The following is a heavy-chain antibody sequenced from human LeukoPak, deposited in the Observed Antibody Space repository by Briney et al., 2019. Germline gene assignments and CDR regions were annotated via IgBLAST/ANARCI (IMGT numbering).Heavy chain of an antibody. CDR2: ISSTGAYI. D-gene: IGHD6-13*01. V-gene: IGHV3-21*01. CDR3: ARGLAAAGTRGPY. CDR1: GFIFSSDS. J-gene: IGHJ4*02. Sequence: GGSLRLSCATSGFIFSSDSMIWVRQAPGKGLEWVSSISSTGAYIYYADSLKGRLTISRDNAKNSLYLQKNSLIADDTAVYYCARGLAAAGTRGPYWGQGTLVTVSS.